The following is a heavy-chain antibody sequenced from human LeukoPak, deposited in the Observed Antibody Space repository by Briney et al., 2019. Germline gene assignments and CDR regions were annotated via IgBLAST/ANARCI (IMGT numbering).Heavy chain of an antibody. CDR3: ARKTGYSSGWYAGGAFDI. J-gene: IGHJ3*02. V-gene: IGHV3-48*01. CDR2: ISSSSSTI. CDR1: GFTFSSYS. Sequence: GGSLRLSCAASGFTFSSYSMNWVRQAPGKGLEWVSYISSSSSTIYYADSVKGRFTISRDNAKNSLYLQMNSLRAEDTAVYYCARKTGYSSGWYAGGAFDIWGQGTMVTVSS. D-gene: IGHD6-19*01.